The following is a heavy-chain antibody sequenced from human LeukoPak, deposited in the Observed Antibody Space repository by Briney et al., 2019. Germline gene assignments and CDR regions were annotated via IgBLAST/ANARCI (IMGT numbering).Heavy chain of an antibody. CDR3: AGAVAGRSAFDY. CDR2: TYYRSKWYT. J-gene: IGHJ4*02. D-gene: IGHD6-19*01. Sequence: SQTLSLTCAISGDSVSSNSTAWNWIRQSPSRGLEWLGRTYYRSKWYTDYAISVKSRVTINPDTSKNHFSLQLNSVTPEDAAVYYCAGAVAGRSAFDYWGQGTLVTVSS. CDR1: GDSVSSNSTA. V-gene: IGHV6-1*01.